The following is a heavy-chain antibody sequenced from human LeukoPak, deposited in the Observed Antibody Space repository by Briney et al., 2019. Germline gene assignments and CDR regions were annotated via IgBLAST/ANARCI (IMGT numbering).Heavy chain of an antibody. CDR3: AMHYYDSSGYSTRWGYYYYGMDV. CDR2: INPNSGDT. D-gene: IGHD3-22*01. J-gene: IGHJ6*02. V-gene: IGHV1-2*06. Sequence: ASVTVSCKASGYTFNGNYIHWVRQAPGQGLEWMGRINPNSGDTNYAQKLQGRVTMTTDTSTSTAYMELRSLRSDDTAVYYCAMHYYDSSGYSTRWGYYYYGMDVWGQGTTVTVSS. CDR1: GYTFNGNY.